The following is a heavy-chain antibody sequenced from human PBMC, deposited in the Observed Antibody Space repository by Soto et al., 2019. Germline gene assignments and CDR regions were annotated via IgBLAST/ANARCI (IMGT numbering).Heavy chain of an antibody. J-gene: IGHJ4*02. CDR3: ARDDSSGDYAGGGYYFDY. CDR1: GGTFSSYA. V-gene: IGHV1-69*04. CDR2: IIPILGIA. D-gene: IGHD3-22*01. Sequence: ASVKVSCKASGGTFSSYAISWVRQAPGQGLEWMGRIIPILGIANYAQKFQGRVTITADKSTSTAYMELSSLRSEDTAVYYCARDDSSGDYAGGGYYFDYWGQGTLVTVSS.